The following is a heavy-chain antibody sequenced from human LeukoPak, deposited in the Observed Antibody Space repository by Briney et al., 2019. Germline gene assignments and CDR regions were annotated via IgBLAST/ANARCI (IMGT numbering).Heavy chain of an antibody. CDR2: IIPIFGTA. CDR3: ASSHAAIAAQSPGYYYGMDD. V-gene: IGHV1-69*13. Sequence: GASAKVSCKASGGSFSSYAICWVRQAPGQGLEWMGGIIPIFGTANYAQKFQGRVTITADESTSTAYMELSRLRSEDTAVYYCASSHAAIAAQSPGYYYGMDDWGQGTTVTVSS. D-gene: IGHD6-13*01. CDR1: GGSFSSYA. J-gene: IGHJ6*02.